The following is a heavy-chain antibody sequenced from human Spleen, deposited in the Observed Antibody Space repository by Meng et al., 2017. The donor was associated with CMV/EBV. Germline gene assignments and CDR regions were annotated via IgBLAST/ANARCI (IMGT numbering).Heavy chain of an antibody. CDR1: GSVSSGSYY. CDR2: IYYSGST. CDR3: ARAPGGAIFGVVFDY. J-gene: IGHJ4*02. V-gene: IGHV4-61*01. Sequence: GSVSSGSYYWSWIRQPPGKGLEWIGYIYYSGSTNYNPSLKSRVTISVDTSKNQFSLKLSSVTAADTAVYYCARAPGGAIFGVVFDYWGQGTLVTLSS. D-gene: IGHD3-3*01.